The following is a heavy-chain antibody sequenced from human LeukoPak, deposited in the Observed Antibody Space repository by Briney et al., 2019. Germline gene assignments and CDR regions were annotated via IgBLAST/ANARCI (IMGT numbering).Heavy chain of an antibody. CDR1: GGSFSGYY. D-gene: IGHD3-22*01. Sequence: SETLSLTCAVYGGSFSGYYWSWIRQPPGKGLEWIGEINHSGSTNYNPSLKSRVTISIDTSKNQFSLKLSSMTAADTAVYYCARTYYYDSSGYYYSYWGQGTLVTVSS. V-gene: IGHV4-34*01. CDR3: ARTYYYDSSGYYYSY. J-gene: IGHJ4*02. CDR2: INHSGST.